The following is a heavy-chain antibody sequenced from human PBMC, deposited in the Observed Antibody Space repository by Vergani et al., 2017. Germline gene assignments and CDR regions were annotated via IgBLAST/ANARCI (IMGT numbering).Heavy chain of an antibody. CDR1: GFTFSNFG. CDR3: AXYLRDSTDGLPDS. J-gene: IGHJ4*02. V-gene: IGHV3-30*02. D-gene: IGHD2-21*02. Sequence: VELVDSGGKVVRPGGSLRLSCAASGFTFSNFGMHWIRQAPGKGLEWLAYIGKDGINTRYRDAVKGRFTVSRDNSKDILYLQMDSLRSEDTALYYCAXYLRDSTDGLPDSWGPGTLVIVSS. CDR2: IGKDGINT.